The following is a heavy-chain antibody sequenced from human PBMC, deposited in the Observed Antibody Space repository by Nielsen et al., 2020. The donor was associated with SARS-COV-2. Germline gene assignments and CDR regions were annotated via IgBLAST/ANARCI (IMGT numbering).Heavy chain of an antibody. J-gene: IGHJ6*03. CDR3: AGGGVTMVRGGYYYYYMDV. D-gene: IGHD3-10*01. CDR2: INTNTGNP. Sequence: WVRQAPGQGLEWMGWINTNTGNPTYAQGFTGRFVFSLDTSVSTAYLQISSLKAEDTAVYYCAGGGVTMVRGGYYYYYMDVWGKGTTVTVSS. V-gene: IGHV7-4-1*02.